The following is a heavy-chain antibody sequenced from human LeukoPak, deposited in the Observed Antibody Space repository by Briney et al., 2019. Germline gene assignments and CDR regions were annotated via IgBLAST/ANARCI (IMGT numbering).Heavy chain of an antibody. J-gene: IGHJ3*02. CDR3: AFDI. V-gene: IGHV7-4-1*01. Sequence: ASVKVSCKASGYTFTSYAMNWVRQAPGQGLEWMGWINTNTGNPTYAQGFTGRFVFSLDTSVSTAYYCARDWVLFPYSGSPIAFDIWGQGTMVTVSS. CDR1: GYTFTSYA. CDR2: INTNTGNP. D-gene: IGHD1-26*01.